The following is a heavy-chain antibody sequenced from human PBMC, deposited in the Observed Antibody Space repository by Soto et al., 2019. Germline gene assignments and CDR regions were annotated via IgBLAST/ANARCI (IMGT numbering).Heavy chain of an antibody. CDR3: VRDNIVAGMDLFDY. J-gene: IGHJ4*02. CDR1: GDSVSSDRAA. D-gene: IGHD5-12*01. Sequence: SQTLSLTCGISGDSVSSDRAAWHWIRQSPSRGLEWLGRTYYRSRWYTDYAISVKSRVTISPDPSKNQFSLQLDPLTPEDTAIYYCVRDNIVAGMDLFDYWGRGTLVTVSS. V-gene: IGHV6-1*01. CDR2: TYYRSRWYT.